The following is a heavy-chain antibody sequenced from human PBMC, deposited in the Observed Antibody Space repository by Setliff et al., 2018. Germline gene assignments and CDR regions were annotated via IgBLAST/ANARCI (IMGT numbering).Heavy chain of an antibody. CDR3: TRDRGSYYVFEY. J-gene: IGHJ4*02. CDR1: GYTFTTYG. V-gene: IGHV1-18*01. D-gene: IGHD1-26*01. CDR2: ISA. Sequence: ASVKVSCKASGYTFTTYGISWLRQAPGQGLEWMGWISAYAQKFQGRVTMTTDTSTSTAYMELRSLRSDDTAVYYCTRDRGSYYVFEYWGQGTLVTVSS.